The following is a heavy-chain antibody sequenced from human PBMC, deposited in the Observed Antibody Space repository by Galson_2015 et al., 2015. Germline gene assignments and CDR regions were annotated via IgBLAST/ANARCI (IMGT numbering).Heavy chain of an antibody. CDR3: ARRGSGYSGYDNEYYFDY. D-gene: IGHD5-12*01. Sequence: TLSLTCGVYGGSFSGYYWNWIRQPPGKGLEWIGEINHSGSTNYNPSLKSRVTISVDTSKNQFSLKLSSVTAADTAVYHCARRGSGYSGYDNEYYFDYWGQRTLVTVSS. V-gene: IGHV4-34*01. CDR2: INHSGST. J-gene: IGHJ4*02. CDR1: GGSFSGYY.